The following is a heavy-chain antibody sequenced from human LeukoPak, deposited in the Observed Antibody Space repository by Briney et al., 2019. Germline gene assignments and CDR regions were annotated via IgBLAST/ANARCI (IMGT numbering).Heavy chain of an antibody. Sequence: PGGSLRLSCAASGFTFSSYSMNWVRQAPGKGLEWVSSISSSSSYIYYAGSVKGRFTISRDNAKNSLYLQMNSLRAEDTAVYYCARVSRSGSSWYWFDPWGQGTLVTVSS. J-gene: IGHJ5*02. CDR1: GFTFSSYS. CDR2: ISSSSSYI. CDR3: ARVSRSGSSWYWFDP. D-gene: IGHD6-13*01. V-gene: IGHV3-21*01.